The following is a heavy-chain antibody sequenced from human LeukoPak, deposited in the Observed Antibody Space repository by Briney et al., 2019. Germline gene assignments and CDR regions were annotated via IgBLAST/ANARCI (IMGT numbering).Heavy chain of an antibody. V-gene: IGHV3-74*01. Sequence: GGSLRLSCAASGFTFSSYWMHWVRQAPGKGLVWVSRINSDGSSTTYADSVKGRFTISRDNAKNSPYLQMNSLRAEDSAIYYCARERGGFNTFDYWGQGTLVTVSS. D-gene: IGHD4-23*01. CDR1: GFTFSSYW. CDR2: INSDGSST. J-gene: IGHJ4*02. CDR3: ARERGGFNTFDY.